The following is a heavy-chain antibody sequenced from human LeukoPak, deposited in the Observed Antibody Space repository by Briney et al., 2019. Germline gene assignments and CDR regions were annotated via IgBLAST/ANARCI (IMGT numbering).Heavy chain of an antibody. CDR2: IIPIFGTA. Sequence: ASVKVSCKASGGTFSSYAISWVRQAPGQGLEWMGGIIPIFGTANYAQKFQGRVTITADKSTSTAYMELSSLRSEDTAVYYCARDGAPYYYGSGSFNWFDPWGQGTLVTVSS. CDR3: ARDGAPYYYGSGSFNWFDP. D-gene: IGHD3-10*01. V-gene: IGHV1-69*06. J-gene: IGHJ5*02. CDR1: GGTFSSYA.